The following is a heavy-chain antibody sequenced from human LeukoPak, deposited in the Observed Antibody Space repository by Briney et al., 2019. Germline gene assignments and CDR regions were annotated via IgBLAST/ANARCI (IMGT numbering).Heavy chain of an antibody. CDR2: IKPDGSDK. V-gene: IGHV3-7*01. CDR3: ARGGGYNYFDY. Sequence: GGSLRLSCAASGFTFSTYWMSWVRQAPGEGLEWVANIKPDGSDKYYVGSVKGRFTISRDNAKNSLYVQMNSLRAEDTAVYYCARGGGYNYFDYWGQGTLVTVSS. J-gene: IGHJ4*02. D-gene: IGHD5-24*01. CDR1: GFTFSTYW.